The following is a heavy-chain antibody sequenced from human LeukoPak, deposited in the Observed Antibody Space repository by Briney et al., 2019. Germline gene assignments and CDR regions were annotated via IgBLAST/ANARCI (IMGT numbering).Heavy chain of an antibody. Sequence: NSSGTLSLTCAVSGGSISSSNWWSWVRQPPGKGLEWIGEIYHSGSTNYNPSLKSRVTISVDKSKNQFSLKLSSVTAADTAVYYCARLWFGHSAYYGMDVWGQGTTVTVSS. CDR2: IYHSGST. V-gene: IGHV4-4*02. J-gene: IGHJ6*02. CDR3: ARLWFGHSAYYGMDV. CDR1: GGSISSSNW. D-gene: IGHD3-10*01.